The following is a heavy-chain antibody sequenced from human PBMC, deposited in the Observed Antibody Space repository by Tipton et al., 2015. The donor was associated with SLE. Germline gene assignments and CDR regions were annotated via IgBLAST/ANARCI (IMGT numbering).Heavy chain of an antibody. CDR2: INHSGST. J-gene: IGHJ3*02. V-gene: IGHV4-34*01. CDR3: ASPAYYDFWSDSDAFDI. Sequence: TLSVTCSVSGGSLSSADYYWSWLRQPPGKGLEWIGEINHSGSTNYNPSLKSRVTISVDTSKNQFSLKLSSVTAADTAVYYCASPAYYDFWSDSDAFDIWGQGTMVTVSS. CDR1: GGSLSSADYY. D-gene: IGHD3-3*01.